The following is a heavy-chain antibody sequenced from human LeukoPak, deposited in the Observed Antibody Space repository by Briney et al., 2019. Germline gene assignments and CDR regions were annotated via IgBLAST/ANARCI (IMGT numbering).Heavy chain of an antibody. CDR3: AKEAGMAFDY. Sequence: GGSLRLSCEASGFTFSGYGMHWVRQAPGKGLEWLAFIRYDGITKTYGDSVKGRFTISRDNSDNMLNLQMNSLRPEDTAVYFCAKEAGMAFDYWGQESLVTVSS. J-gene: IGHJ4*02. CDR1: GFTFSGYG. D-gene: IGHD6-19*01. V-gene: IGHV3-30*02. CDR2: IRYDGITK.